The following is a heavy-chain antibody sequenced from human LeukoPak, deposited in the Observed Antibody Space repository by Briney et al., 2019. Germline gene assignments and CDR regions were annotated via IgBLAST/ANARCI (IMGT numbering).Heavy chain of an antibody. CDR1: GYTFTGYY. CDR2: INPNSGGT. D-gene: IGHD2-21*02. Sequence: SVKVSCKASGYTFTGYYMDWVRQAPGQGLEWIGRINPNSGGTNYAQKFQGRVTMTRDTSISTAYMELSRLRSDDTAVYYCAKAVAMGCGGDCYSFDYWGQGTLVTVSS. V-gene: IGHV1-2*06. CDR3: AKAVAMGCGGDCYSFDY. J-gene: IGHJ4*02.